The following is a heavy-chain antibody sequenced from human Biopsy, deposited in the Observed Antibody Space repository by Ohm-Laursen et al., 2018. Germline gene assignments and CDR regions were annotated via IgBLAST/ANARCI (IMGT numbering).Heavy chain of an antibody. J-gene: IGHJ5*02. CDR3: TRGGYYYDSLAYYYWFDP. D-gene: IGHD3-22*01. CDR1: GFTFTGYH. V-gene: IGHV1-2*02. CDR2: INAKTGDT. Sequence: ASVKASCKASGFTFTGYHVHWVRQAPGQGLEWMGWINAKTGDTNYAQKFQGRVTMTRDTSISTAYVDLSSLRSDDTAVYYWTRGGYYYDSLAYYYWFDPWGQGTLVTVSS.